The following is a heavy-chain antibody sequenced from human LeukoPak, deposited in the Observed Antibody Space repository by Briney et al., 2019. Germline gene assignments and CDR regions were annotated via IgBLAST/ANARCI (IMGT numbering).Heavy chain of an antibody. D-gene: IGHD5-18*01. Sequence: GGSLRLSCTASGFAFSSYAMSWVRQPPGKGLEWVSGISGSGGSTSYAGSVKGRFTISRDNSKNTLYLHMNSLRTEDTAIYYCAKIGDVGDGEIDLWLPYYFDYWGQGTLVTVSS. CDR1: GFAFSSYA. CDR3: AKIGDVGDGEIDLWLPYYFDY. J-gene: IGHJ4*02. CDR2: ISGSGGST. V-gene: IGHV3-23*01.